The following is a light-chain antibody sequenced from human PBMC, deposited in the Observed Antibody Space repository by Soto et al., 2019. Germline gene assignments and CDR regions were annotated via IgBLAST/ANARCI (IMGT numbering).Light chain of an antibody. CDR1: SSNIGSNT. CDR2: SNN. CDR3: PAWDDSLNGVI. J-gene: IGLJ2*01. Sequence: QSVVTQPPSASGTPGQRVTISCSGSSSNIGSNTVNWYQHLPGTAPKLLIYSNNQRPSGVPDRLSGSKSGTSASLAISGLQSEDEADYYCPAWDDSLNGVIFGGGTKLTVL. V-gene: IGLV1-44*01.